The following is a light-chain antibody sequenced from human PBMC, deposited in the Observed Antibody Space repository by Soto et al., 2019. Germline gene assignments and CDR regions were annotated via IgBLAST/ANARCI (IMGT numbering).Light chain of an antibody. CDR1: QGISSY. CDR2: AAS. J-gene: IGKJ1*01. Sequence: IQLIQYASTLAVSVGDGDIGGCRASQGISSYLTWYQQKPGKAPKFLIYAASSLQSGVPSRFFGSRSGTAYTLALRSLQPGDFAPPNCQQPYTTPRRVAQGTKVDIK. CDR3: QQPYTTPRR. V-gene: IGKV1-9*01.